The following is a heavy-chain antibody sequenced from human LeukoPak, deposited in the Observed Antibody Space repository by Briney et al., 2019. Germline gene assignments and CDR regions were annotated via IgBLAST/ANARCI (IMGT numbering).Heavy chain of an antibody. CDR3: AKADWNDAYFDY. D-gene: IGHD1-1*01. CDR2: ISWNSGSI. Sequence: GGSLRLSCAASGFTFDDYAMHWVLQAPGKGLEWVSGISWNSGSIGYADSVKGRFTISRDNAKNSLYLQMNSLRAEDTALYYCAKADWNDAYFDYWGQGTLVTVSS. J-gene: IGHJ4*02. CDR1: GFTFDDYA. V-gene: IGHV3-9*01.